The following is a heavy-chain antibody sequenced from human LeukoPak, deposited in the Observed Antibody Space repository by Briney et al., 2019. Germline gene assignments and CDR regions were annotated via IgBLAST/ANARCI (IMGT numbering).Heavy chain of an antibody. J-gene: IGHJ6*02. V-gene: IGHV3-9*01. CDR1: ASTLDVFP. CDR3: AKEDYYYYGMDV. Sequence: SLRPSLPPSASTLDVFPVHGARHPQGRGRGWSSGISWNSGSIGYADSVKGRFTISRDNAKNSLYLQMNSLRAEDTALYYCAKEDYYYYGMDVWGQGTTVTVSS. CDR2: ISWNSGSI.